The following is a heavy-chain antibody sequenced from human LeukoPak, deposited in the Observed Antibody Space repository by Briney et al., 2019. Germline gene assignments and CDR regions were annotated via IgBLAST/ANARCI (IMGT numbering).Heavy chain of an antibody. CDR3: ARHGAIPEY. CDR1: GGSMGTYY. CDR2: IYYRGST. V-gene: IGHV4-59*08. D-gene: IGHD2-21*01. J-gene: IGHJ4*02. Sequence: SETLSLTCSVSGGSMGTYYWTWVRQPPGKGLEWIGYIYYRGSTNYNPSLKSRVTISEDTAKNQFSLKLTSVAAADTAVYYCARHGAIPEYWGQGSLVIVSS.